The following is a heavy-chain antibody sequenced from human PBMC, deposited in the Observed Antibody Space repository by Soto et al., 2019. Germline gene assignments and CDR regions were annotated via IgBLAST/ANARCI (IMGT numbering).Heavy chain of an antibody. J-gene: IGHJ4*02. CDR1: GYTLTELS. D-gene: IGHD2-2*01. CDR2: FDPEDGET. V-gene: IGHV1-24*01. CDR3: ATSHYCSSANCPPHFDY. Sequence: ASVKVSCKVSGYTLTELSMHWVRQAPGKGIEWRGGFDPEDGETIYAQKFQVRVTMTEDTSTDTAYMELISLRSEDKAVYYCATSHYCSSANCPPHFDYWGQGTLVTVSS.